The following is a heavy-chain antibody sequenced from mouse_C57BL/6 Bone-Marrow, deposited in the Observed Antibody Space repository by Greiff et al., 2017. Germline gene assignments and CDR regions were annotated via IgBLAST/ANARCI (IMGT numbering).Heavy chain of an antibody. J-gene: IGHJ2*01. V-gene: IGHV5-4*03. CDR1: GFTFSSYA. D-gene: IGHD1-1*01. CDR3: ARVVYYYGSSFDY. Sequence: EVKLVESGGVLVKPGGSLKLSCAASGFTFSSYAMSWVRQTPEKRLEWVATISDGGSYTYYPDNVKGRFTISRDNAKNNLYLQMSHLKSEDTAMYYCARVVYYYGSSFDYWGQGTTLTVSS. CDR2: ISDGGSYT.